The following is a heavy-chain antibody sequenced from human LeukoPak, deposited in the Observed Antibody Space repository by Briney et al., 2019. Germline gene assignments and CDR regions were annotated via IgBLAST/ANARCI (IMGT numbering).Heavy chain of an antibody. Sequence: GASVKVSCKASGYTFTSYYMHWVRQAPGQGLEWMGIINPSGGSTSYAQKFQGRVTMTRDTSTSTVYMELSSLRSEDTAVYYCARDPMGAKARRYFDLRGRGTLVTVSS. D-gene: IGHD1-26*01. CDR1: GYTFTSYY. V-gene: IGHV1-46*01. CDR2: INPSGGST. CDR3: ARDPMGAKARRYFDL. J-gene: IGHJ2*01.